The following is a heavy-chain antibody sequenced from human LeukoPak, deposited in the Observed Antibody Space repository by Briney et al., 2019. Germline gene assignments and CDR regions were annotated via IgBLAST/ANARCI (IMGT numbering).Heavy chain of an antibody. J-gene: IGHJ4*02. V-gene: IGHV3-74*01. D-gene: IGHD3-22*01. Sequence: LGGSLRLSCAASGFTFSDNWMHWVRQAPGKGLVWVSRISPDGSDTVYADSVKGRFTVSRDNAKNSLYLQMNSLRAEDTAVYYCARGYYDSSGLYYFDYWGQGTLVTVSS. CDR3: ARGYYDSSGLYYFDY. CDR1: GFTFSDNW. CDR2: ISPDGSDT.